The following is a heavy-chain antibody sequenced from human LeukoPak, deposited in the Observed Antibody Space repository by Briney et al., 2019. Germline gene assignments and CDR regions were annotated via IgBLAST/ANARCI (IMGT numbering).Heavy chain of an antibody. V-gene: IGHV1-8*01. CDR1: GYTFTSYD. Sequence: ASVTVSCKASGYTFTSYDINWVRQATGQGLEWMGWMNPNSGNTGYAQKFQGRVTMTRNTSISTAYMELSSLRSEDTAVYYCARLYSSGWYFYYYYYMDVWGKGTTVTVSS. D-gene: IGHD6-19*01. CDR3: ARLYSSGWYFYYYYYMDV. J-gene: IGHJ6*03. CDR2: MNPNSGNT.